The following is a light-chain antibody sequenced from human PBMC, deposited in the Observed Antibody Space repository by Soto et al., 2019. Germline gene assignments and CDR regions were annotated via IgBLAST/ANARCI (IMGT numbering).Light chain of an antibody. CDR3: QQYNNWPWT. CDR1: QSVSSN. V-gene: IGKV3-15*01. CDR2: GAS. J-gene: IGKJ1*01. Sequence: EIVMTQSPATLSVSPGERATLSCRASQSVSSNLAWYQHKPGQAPRLLIYGASTRATGIPARFSGSGSGTDFTLTLSSLQSEDFAVYYCQQYNNWPWTFGQGTKVEIK.